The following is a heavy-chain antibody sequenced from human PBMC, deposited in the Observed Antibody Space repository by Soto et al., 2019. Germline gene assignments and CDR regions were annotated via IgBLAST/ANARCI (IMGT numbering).Heavy chain of an antibody. CDR2: ISSSSSYI. Sequence: GGSLRLSCAASGFTFSSYSMNWVRQAPGKGLEWVSSISSSSSYIYYADSVKGRFTISRDNAKNSLYLQMNSLRAEDTAVYYCARVAVEGGYVPPLPIDYWGQGTLVTVSS. J-gene: IGHJ4*02. V-gene: IGHV3-21*01. CDR1: GFTFSSYS. D-gene: IGHD6-19*01. CDR3: ARVAVEGGYVPPLPIDY.